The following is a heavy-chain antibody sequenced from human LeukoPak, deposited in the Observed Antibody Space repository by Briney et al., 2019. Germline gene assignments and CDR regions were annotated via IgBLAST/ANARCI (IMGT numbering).Heavy chain of an antibody. Sequence: ASVKVSCKASGATFSSYAISWVRQAPGQGLEWMGGIIPIFGTANYAQKFQGRVTITTDESTSTAYMELSSLRSEDTAVYYCAIGVARLWGDAFDIWGQGTMVTVSS. CDR2: IIPIFGTA. CDR1: GATFSSYA. J-gene: IGHJ3*02. CDR3: AIGVARLWGDAFDI. V-gene: IGHV1-69*05. D-gene: IGHD3-16*01.